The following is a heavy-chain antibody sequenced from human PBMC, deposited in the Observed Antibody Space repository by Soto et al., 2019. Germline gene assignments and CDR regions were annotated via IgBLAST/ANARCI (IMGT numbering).Heavy chain of an antibody. D-gene: IGHD5-12*01. V-gene: IGHV4-39*01. CDR2: IFSSGNT. CDR1: GGSITTGRFC. Sequence: QLQLQESGPGPVKPSETVSLTCTVSGGSITTGRFCWGWVRQPPGKGLEWIGGIFSSGNTYYSPSRQSRVTMDVDASKTQLPLYLTSVTDTDMAIYYWPRHDKWPPDYWGPGTLVTVSS. J-gene: IGHJ4*02. CDR3: PRHDKWPPDY.